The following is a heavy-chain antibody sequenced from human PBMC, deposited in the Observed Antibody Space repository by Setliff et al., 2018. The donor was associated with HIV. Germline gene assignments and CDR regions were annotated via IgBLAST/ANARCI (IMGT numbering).Heavy chain of an antibody. CDR1: GFTFTSYW. J-gene: IGHJ4*02. Sequence: GGSLRLSCAASGFTFTSYWMSWVRQAPGKGLEWVSIIYSDDYTKYADSLKGRFTISRDTSKNTLYLQMNSLRAEDTAVYYCAKSREKGNYYNVNFDYWGQGALVTVSS. CDR3: AKSREKGNYYNVNFDY. V-gene: IGHV3-66*01. D-gene: IGHD3-10*01. CDR2: IYSDDYT.